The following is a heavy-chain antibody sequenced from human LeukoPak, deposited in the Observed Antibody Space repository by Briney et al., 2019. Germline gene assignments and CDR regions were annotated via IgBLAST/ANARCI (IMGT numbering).Heavy chain of an antibody. CDR3: ARNPYYYDSSVLGDAFDI. V-gene: IGHV4-59*08. J-gene: IGHJ3*02. D-gene: IGHD3-22*01. CDR2: IYYSGST. CDR1: GGSISSYY. Sequence: SETLSLTCTVSGGSISSYYWSWIRQPPGKGLEWSGYIYYSGSTNYNPSLKSRVTISVDTSKNQFSLKLSSVTAADTAVYYCARNPYYYDSSVLGDAFDIWGQGTMVTVSS.